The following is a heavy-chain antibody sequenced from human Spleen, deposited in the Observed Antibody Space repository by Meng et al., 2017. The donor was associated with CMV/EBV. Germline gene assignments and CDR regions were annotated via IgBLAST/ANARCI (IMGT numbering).Heavy chain of an antibody. D-gene: IGHD6-13*01. CDR2: ISYDGSNK. J-gene: IGHJ4*02. Sequence: GESLKISCAASGFTFSSYAMHWVRQAPGKGLEWVAVISYDGSNKYYADSVKGGFTISRDNSKNTLYLQMNSMRAEDTAVYYGARFSLSEQLAKFDYWGQGTLVTVSS. CDR1: GFTFSSYA. CDR3: ARFSLSEQLAKFDY. V-gene: IGHV3-30*04.